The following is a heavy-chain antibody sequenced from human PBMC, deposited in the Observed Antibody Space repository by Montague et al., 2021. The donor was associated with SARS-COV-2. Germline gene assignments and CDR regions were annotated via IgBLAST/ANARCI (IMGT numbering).Heavy chain of an antibody. CDR3: ARDGSSSWFNWFDP. CDR2: ISSSGSTI. V-gene: IGHV3-11*01. D-gene: IGHD6-13*01. CDR1: GFTFSDYY. J-gene: IGHJ5*02. Sequence: SLRLSCAASGFTFSDYYMSWIRQAPEKGLEWVSYISSSGSTIYCADSVKGRFTISRDNAKNSLYLQMNSLRAEDTAVYYCARDGSSSWFNWFDPWGQGTLVTVSS.